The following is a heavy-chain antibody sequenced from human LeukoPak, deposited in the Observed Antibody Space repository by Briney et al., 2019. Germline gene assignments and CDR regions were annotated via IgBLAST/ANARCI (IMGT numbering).Heavy chain of an antibody. V-gene: IGHV3-21*01. J-gene: IGHJ4*02. D-gene: IGHD3-22*01. CDR3: ARDPLSSGYYYREYYFDY. CDR1: GFTFSSYS. CDR2: ISSSSSYI. Sequence: GGSLRLSRAASGFTFSSYSMNWVRQAPGKGLEWVSSISSSSSYIYYADSVKGRFTISRDNAKNSLYLQMNSLRAEDTAVYYCARDPLSSGYYYREYYFDYWGQGTLVTVSS.